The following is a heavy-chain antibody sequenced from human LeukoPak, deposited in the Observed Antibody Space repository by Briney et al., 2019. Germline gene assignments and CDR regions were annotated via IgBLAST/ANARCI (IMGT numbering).Heavy chain of an antibody. CDR3: ARGSTDRPADY. CDR1: GYTCTSYY. V-gene: IGHV1-46*01. Sequence: ALEMVSCKASGYTCTSYYMYWVRQATGQWLECMGIINPSGGSTSYAQKFQGRVTMTRDTSTSTVYMELSSLRSEDTAVYYCARGSTDRPADYWGQGTLVTVSS. CDR2: INPSGGST. D-gene: IGHD1-14*01. J-gene: IGHJ4*02.